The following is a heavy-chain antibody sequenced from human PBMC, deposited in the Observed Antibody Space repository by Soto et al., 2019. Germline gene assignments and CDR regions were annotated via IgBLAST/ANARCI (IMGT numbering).Heavy chain of an antibody. V-gene: IGHV3-23*01. CDR2: LSGSGGST. CDR1: GFTFSSYA. J-gene: IGHJ6*02. D-gene: IGHD6-13*01. Sequence: EVQPLESGGGLVQPGGSLRLSCAASGFTFSSYAMNWVRQAPGKGLEWVSTLSGSGGSTYYADSVKGRFTISRDNSKNTLYLQINSLRAEDTAVYSCTKNIGASGTNYYGMDVWGQGTTVTVSS. CDR3: TKNIGASGTNYYGMDV.